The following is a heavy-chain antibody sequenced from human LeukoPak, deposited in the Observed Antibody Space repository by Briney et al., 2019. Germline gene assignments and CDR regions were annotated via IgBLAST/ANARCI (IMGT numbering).Heavy chain of an antibody. V-gene: IGHV4-34*01. CDR3: TSQTVARWFDP. J-gene: IGHJ5*02. CDR2: INHSGST. Sequence: PSDTLSLTCAVYGGSFSGYYWSWIRQPPGKGLEWIGEINHSGSTNYNPSLKSRVTISVDTSKNQFSLKLSPVTAADTAVYYCTSQTVARWFDPWGQGTLVTVSS. CDR1: GGSFSGYY. D-gene: IGHD1-14*01.